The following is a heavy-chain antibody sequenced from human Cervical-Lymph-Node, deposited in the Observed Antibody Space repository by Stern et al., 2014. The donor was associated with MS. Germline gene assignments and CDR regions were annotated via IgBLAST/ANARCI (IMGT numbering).Heavy chain of an antibody. CDR2: VHYSGGT. J-gene: IGHJ6*02. D-gene: IGHD6-13*01. CDR1: GGSVSSGHYY. CDR3: ARGLMPAAGYGMDV. V-gene: IGHV4-61*01. Sequence: QVQLQESGPGLVKPSETLSLTCTVSGGSVSSGHYYWSWIRQPPGKGLEWIGYVHYSGGTNHNPSLKSRVTLSVDTSKNQFSLKVRSVTAVDTAVYYCARGLMPAAGYGMDVWGPGTTVTVSS.